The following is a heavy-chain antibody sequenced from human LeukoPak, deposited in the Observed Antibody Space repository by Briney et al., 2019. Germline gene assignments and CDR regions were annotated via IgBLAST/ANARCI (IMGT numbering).Heavy chain of an antibody. Sequence: PSETLSLTCTVSGGSVSNGDYYWSWIRQPPGKGLEWIGYMYYSGSTKYNPSLKSRVTISVDTSKNQFSLKLSSVTAADTAVYYCARDRAKQSGYSYGTQYYFDYWGQGTLVTVSS. CDR2: MYYSGST. V-gene: IGHV4-61*08. CDR1: GGSVSNGDYY. D-gene: IGHD5-18*01. J-gene: IGHJ4*02. CDR3: ARDRAKQSGYSYGTQYYFDY.